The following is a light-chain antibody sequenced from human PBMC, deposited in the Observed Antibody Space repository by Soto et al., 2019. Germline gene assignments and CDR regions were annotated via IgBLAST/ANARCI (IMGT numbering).Light chain of an antibody. CDR1: SGHSSYA. J-gene: IGLJ2*01. CDR2: LNSDGSH. Sequence: QLVLTQSPSASASLGASVKLTCTLSSGHSSYAIAWHQQQPEKGPGYLMKLNSDGSHSKGDGIPDRFSGSSSGAERYLTISSLQSEDEADYYCQTYEVFGGGTKLTVL. V-gene: IGLV4-69*01. CDR3: QTYEV.